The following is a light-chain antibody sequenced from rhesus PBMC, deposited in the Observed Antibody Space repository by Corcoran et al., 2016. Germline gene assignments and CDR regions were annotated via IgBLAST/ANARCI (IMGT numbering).Light chain of an antibody. Sequence: DIQMTQSPSSLSASVGDRVTITCRASENVNNYLHWYQQKLGKAPRLLIYKASTLQSWVPARFSGSGSGTDFTLTISSLQPEDFATDYCQHSYGSPYSFGQGTKVEIK. V-gene: IGKV1-74*01. CDR1: ENVNNY. CDR3: QHSYGSPYS. J-gene: IGKJ2*01. CDR2: KAS.